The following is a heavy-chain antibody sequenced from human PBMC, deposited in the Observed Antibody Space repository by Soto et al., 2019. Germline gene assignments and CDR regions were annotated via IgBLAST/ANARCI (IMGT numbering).Heavy chain of an antibody. Sequence: PGGSLRLSCAASGVTFSSDSMNWGRQAPGKGLEWVSYISSSSTIYYADSVKGRFTISRDNAKNSLYLQMNSLRDEDTAVYYCARESRFLEWLSLNWFDPWGQGTLVTVSS. CDR3: ARESRFLEWLSLNWFDP. CDR2: ISSSSTI. J-gene: IGHJ5*02. D-gene: IGHD3-3*01. V-gene: IGHV3-48*02. CDR1: GVTFSSDS.